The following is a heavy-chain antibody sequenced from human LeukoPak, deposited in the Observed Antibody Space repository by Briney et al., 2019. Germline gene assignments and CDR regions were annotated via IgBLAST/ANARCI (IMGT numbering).Heavy chain of an antibody. CDR3: ARGLRDSGSGDY. Sequence: GASVKVSCKASGYTFTSYDINWVRQATGHGLEWMGWMNPNSGNTGYAQKFQGRGTITRNTSMSTAYMELSSLRSEDSAVYYCARGLRDSGSGDYWGQGTLVTVSS. D-gene: IGHD3-10*01. J-gene: IGHJ4*02. CDR2: MNPNSGNT. V-gene: IGHV1-8*03. CDR1: GYTFTSYD.